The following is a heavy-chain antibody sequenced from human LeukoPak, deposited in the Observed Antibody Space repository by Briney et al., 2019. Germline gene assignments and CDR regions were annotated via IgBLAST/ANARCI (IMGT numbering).Heavy chain of an antibody. CDR1: GYSISSGYY. J-gene: IGHJ4*02. CDR3: ARILGIPLVSAFDY. CDR2: IYHSGST. Sequence: PSETLSLTCTVSGYSISSGYYWGWIRQPPGKGLEWIGSIYHSGSTYYNPSLKSRVTISVDTSKNQFSLKLSSVTAADTAVYYCARILGIPLVSAFDYWGQGTLVTVSS. V-gene: IGHV4-38-2*02. D-gene: IGHD7-27*01.